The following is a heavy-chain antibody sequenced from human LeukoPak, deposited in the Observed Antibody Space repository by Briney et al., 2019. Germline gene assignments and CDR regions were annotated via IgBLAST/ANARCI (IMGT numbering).Heavy chain of an antibody. CDR3: ARGYSSPVPNFDY. CDR1: GGTFSSYA. Sequence: SVKVSCMASGGTFSSYAISWVRQAPGQGLEWMGGIIPIFGTANYAQKFQGRVTITADESTSTAYMELPSLTSDDTAVYYCARGYSSPVPNFDYWGQGTLVTVSS. V-gene: IGHV1-69*01. CDR2: IIPIFGTA. D-gene: IGHD6-13*01. J-gene: IGHJ4*02.